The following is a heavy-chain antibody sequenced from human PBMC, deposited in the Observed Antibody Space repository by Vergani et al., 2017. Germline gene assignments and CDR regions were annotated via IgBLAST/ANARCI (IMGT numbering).Heavy chain of an antibody. J-gene: IGHJ5*02. CDR1: GYSFTSYW. D-gene: IGHD6-13*01. CDR3: ARHVRYSSNXFDP. V-gene: IGHV5-51*01. CDR2: IYPGDSDT. Sequence: EVQLVQSGAEVKKPGESLKISCKGSGYSFTSYWIGWVRQMPGKGLEWMGIIYPGDSDTRYSPSFQGQVTIPADKSISTAYLQGSRLKASDTAMYYCARHVRYSSNXFDPWGQGTLVTVSS.